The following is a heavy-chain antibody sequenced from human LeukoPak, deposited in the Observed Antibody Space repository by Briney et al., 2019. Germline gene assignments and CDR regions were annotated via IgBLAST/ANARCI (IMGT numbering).Heavy chain of an antibody. J-gene: IGHJ6*03. Sequence: ASVKVSCMASGYTFTSYGISWVRQAPGQGLEWMGWISAYNGNTNYAQKLQGRVTMTTDTSTSTAYMELRSLRSDDTAVYYCARNRNYYYYMDVWAKGPRSPSP. CDR2: ISAYNGNT. V-gene: IGHV1-18*01. CDR3: ARNRNYYYYMDV. CDR1: GYTFTSYG.